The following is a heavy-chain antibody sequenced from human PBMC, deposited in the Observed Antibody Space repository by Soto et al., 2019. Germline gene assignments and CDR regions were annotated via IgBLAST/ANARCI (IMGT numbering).Heavy chain of an antibody. J-gene: IGHJ6*02. CDR1: GGSFSGYY. V-gene: IGHV4-34*01. Sequence: SENLSLTCAVYGGSFSGYYWSWIRQPPGKGLEWIGEINHSGSTNYNPSLKSRVTISVDTSKNQFSLKLSSVTAADTAVYYCARGQPVLRFLELFSRKNYYYYCGMDVWGQGTTVTVSS. CDR3: ARGQPVLRFLELFSRKNYYYYCGMDV. CDR2: INHSGST. D-gene: IGHD3-3*01.